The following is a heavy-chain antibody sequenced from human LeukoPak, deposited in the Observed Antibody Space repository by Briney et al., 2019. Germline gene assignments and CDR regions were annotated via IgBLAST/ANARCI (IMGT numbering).Heavy chain of an antibody. CDR1: GYTFTSNY. CDR3: ARGGPGYYSDNTGSRGYFKH. CDR2: ISPSGGST. D-gene: IGHD3-22*01. V-gene: IGHV1-46*01. J-gene: IGHJ1*01. Sequence: ASVKVSCKAFGYTFTSNYMHWVRQAPGQGPEWMGVISPSGGSTTYAQKFQGRVTLTRDMSTSTDYLELSSLRSEDTAVYYCARGGPGYYSDNTGSRGYFKHWGQGTLVTVSS.